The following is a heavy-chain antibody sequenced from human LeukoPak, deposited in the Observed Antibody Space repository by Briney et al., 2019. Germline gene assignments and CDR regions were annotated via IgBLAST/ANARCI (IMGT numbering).Heavy chain of an antibody. V-gene: IGHV4-59*08. J-gene: IGHJ4*02. CDR2: IYFSGTT. D-gene: IGHD3-3*01. CDR1: GDSISTYY. Sequence: SETLSLTCTVSGDSISTYYWSWIRQPPGKKLDGMGIIYFSGTTNHNPSLKSRVTISVDTSKNQFSLRLSSVTAADTALYYCARHGPLYDIWSAQFYFDYWGQGTLVTVSS. CDR3: ARHGPLYDIWSAQFYFDY.